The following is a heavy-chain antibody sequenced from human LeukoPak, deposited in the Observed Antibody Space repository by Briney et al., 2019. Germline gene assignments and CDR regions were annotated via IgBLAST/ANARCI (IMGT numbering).Heavy chain of an antibody. V-gene: IGHV1-2*02. CDR2: INPNSGNT. D-gene: IGHD3-9*01. CDR1: GYTFTGYY. J-gene: IGHJ5*02. Sequence: ASVKVSCKASGYTFTGYYMHWVRQAPGQGLEWMGWINPNSGNTNYAQKFQGRVTMTRDTSVSTAYMELSTLRSDDTAVYYCARVGPYDILTGYLQHDWFDPWGQGTLVTVSS. CDR3: ARVGPYDILTGYLQHDWFDP.